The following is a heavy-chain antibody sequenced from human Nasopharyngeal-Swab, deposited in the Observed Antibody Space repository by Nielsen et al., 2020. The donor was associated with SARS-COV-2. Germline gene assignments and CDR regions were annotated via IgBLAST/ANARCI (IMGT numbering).Heavy chain of an antibody. CDR3: ARAIGALAAY. CDR2: IRQDGGEI. V-gene: IGHV3-7*04. Sequence: VRQAPGKGLERVANIRQDGGEIYYVDSVKGRFTISRDNAKNSLYLQMNSLRAEDTAVYYCARAIGALAAYWGQGTLVTVSS. J-gene: IGHJ4*02. D-gene: IGHD2-15*01.